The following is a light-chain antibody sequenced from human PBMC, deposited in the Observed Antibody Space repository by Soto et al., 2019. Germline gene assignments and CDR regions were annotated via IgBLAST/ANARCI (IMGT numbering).Light chain of an antibody. Sequence: QSVLPQPPSASGTPGQRVTISCSGSSSNIGSNYVYWYQQLPGTAPKLLIYRNNQRPSGVPDRFSGSKSGTSASLAISGLRSEDDADYYCAAWDDSLSVHVVFGGGTKLTVL. CDR2: RNN. CDR1: SSNIGSNY. J-gene: IGLJ2*01. CDR3: AAWDDSLSVHVV. V-gene: IGLV1-47*01.